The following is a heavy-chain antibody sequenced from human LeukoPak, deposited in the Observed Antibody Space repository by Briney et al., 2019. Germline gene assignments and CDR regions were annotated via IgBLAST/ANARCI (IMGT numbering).Heavy chain of an antibody. Sequence: RSETLSLTCTVSGGSISSYYWSWIRQPAGKGLEWIGRIYTSGSTNYNPSLKSRVTMSVDTSKNQFSLRLSSVTAADTAVYYCARVRGSGSYYNYFDYWGQGTLVTVSS. V-gene: IGHV4-4*07. CDR2: IYTSGST. CDR3: ARVRGSGSYYNYFDY. D-gene: IGHD3-10*01. CDR1: GGSISSYY. J-gene: IGHJ4*02.